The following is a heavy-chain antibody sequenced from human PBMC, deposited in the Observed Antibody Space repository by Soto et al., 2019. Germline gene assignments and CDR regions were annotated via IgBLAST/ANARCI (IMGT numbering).Heavy chain of an antibody. D-gene: IGHD1-20*01. CDR3: ARYRINYYYGKDV. CDR2: LNPNSGNT. J-gene: IGHJ6*02. V-gene: IGHV1-8*01. Sequence: ASVKVSCKASGYTFTSYDINWVRQATGQGLEWMGWLNPNSGNTGYVQKFQCRVTMTRNTTISTAYMELSSLRSEDTAVYYCARYRINYYYGKDVWGQGTTVTVSS. CDR1: GYTFTSYD.